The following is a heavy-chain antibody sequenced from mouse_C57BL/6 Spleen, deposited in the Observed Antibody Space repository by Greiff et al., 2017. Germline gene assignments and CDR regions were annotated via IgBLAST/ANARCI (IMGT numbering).Heavy chain of an antibody. J-gene: IGHJ1*03. Sequence: QVQLQQPGAELVKPGASVKLSCKASGYTFTSYWMQWVKQRPGQGLEWIGEIDPSDSYTNYNQKFKGKATLTVDTSSSTAYMQLSSLTYEDSAVYYCARRSTTSRGYFDVWGTGTTVTVSS. CDR2: IDPSDSYT. D-gene: IGHD1-1*01. V-gene: IGHV1-50*01. CDR1: GYTFTSYW. CDR3: ARRSTTSRGYFDV.